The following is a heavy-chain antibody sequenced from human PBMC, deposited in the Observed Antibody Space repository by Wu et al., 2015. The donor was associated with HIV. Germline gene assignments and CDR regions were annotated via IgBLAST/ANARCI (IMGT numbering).Heavy chain of an antibody. CDR2: INPKDGAT. CDR1: GYTFTEYY. J-gene: IGHJ5*02. V-gene: IGHV1-2*02. Sequence: QVQLLQSGAEVKKPGASVMVSCKAAGYTFTEYYIYWVRQAPGQGLEWMGWINPKDGATDFARKFQGRVTMTRDTSFCTAYMNLISLTSDDTAVYYCARGNYDFWAAHFADNWFDPWGQGTLVTVSS. D-gene: IGHD3-3*01. CDR3: ARGNYDFWAAHFADNWFDP.